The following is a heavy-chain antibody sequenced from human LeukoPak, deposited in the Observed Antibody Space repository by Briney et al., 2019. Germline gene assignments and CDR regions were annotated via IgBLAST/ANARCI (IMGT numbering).Heavy chain of an antibody. CDR2: INPNSGGT. D-gene: IGHD3-22*01. CDR3: ARGTVYYYDSSGYYNDFDY. V-gene: IGHV1-2*04. CDR1: GYTFTGYY. J-gene: IGHJ4*02. Sequence: ASVKVSCKASGYTFTGYYMHWVRQAPGQGLEWMGWINPNSGGTNYAQKFQGWVTMTRDTSISTAYMELSRLRSDDTAVYCCARGTVYYYDSSGYYNDFDYWGQGTLVTVSS.